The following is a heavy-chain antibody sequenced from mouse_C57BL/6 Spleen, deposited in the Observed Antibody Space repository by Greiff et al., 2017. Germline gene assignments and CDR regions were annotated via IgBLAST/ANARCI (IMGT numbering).Heavy chain of an antibody. CDR1: GYTFTSYW. CDR2: IDPSDSYT. J-gene: IGHJ4*01. CDR3: ARSPSDRDMGAMDY. D-gene: IGHD3-3*01. V-gene: IGHV1-69*01. Sequence: VQLQQPGAELVMPGASVKLSCKASGYTFTSYWMHWVKQRPGQGLEWIGEIDPSDSYTNYNQKFKGKSTLTVDKSSSTAYMQLSSLTSEDSAVYYCARSPSDRDMGAMDYWGQGTSVTVSS.